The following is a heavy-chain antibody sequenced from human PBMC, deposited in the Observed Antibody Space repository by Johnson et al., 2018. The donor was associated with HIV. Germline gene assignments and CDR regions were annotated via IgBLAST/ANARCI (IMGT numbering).Heavy chain of an antibody. Sequence: VQLVESGGGLVQPGGSLRLSCAASGFTFSSYAMRWVRQAPGKGLEWVSVIYSGGSTYYADSVKGRFTISRDNSKNTLYLQMNSLRAEDTAVYYCARKATTVVNDDAFDIWGQGTMVTVSS. CDR2: IYSGGST. D-gene: IGHD4-23*01. CDR1: GFTFSSYA. CDR3: ARKATTVVNDDAFDI. J-gene: IGHJ3*02. V-gene: IGHV3-66*01.